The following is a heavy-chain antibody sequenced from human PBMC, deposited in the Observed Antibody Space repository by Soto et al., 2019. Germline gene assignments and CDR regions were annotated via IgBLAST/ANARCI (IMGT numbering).Heavy chain of an antibody. D-gene: IGHD2-15*01. J-gene: IGHJ3*02. CDR2: INPSGGST. Sequence: ASVKVSCKASGYTFTSYYMHWVRQAPGQGLEWMGIINPSGGSTSYAQKFQGRVTMTRDTSTSTVYMELSSLRSEDAAVYYCARDTPQDGGNPPVGKPGDAFDIWGQGTMVTVSS. CDR3: ARDTPQDGGNPPVGKPGDAFDI. CDR1: GYTFTSYY. V-gene: IGHV1-46*01.